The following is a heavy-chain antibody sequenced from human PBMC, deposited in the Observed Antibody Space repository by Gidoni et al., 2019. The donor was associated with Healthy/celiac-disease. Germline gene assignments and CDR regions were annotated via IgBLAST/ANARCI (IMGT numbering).Heavy chain of an antibody. D-gene: IGHD1-26*01. CDR3: AKWEGGVSLSAYFDY. CDR1: GFPFRSYA. V-gene: IGHV3-23*01. CDR2: ISGRGGSP. Sequence: EVQLLESGGGLVQPGGSLRLSCAASGFPFRSYAMRWVRQAPGNGLEWVSAISGRGGSPYYADSVEGRFTISRDNSKNTLYLQMNSLRAEDTAVYYCAKWEGGVSLSAYFDYWGQGTLVTVSS. J-gene: IGHJ4*02.